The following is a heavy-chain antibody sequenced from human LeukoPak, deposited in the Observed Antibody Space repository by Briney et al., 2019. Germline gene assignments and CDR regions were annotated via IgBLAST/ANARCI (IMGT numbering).Heavy chain of an antibody. CDR3: AHTVEYSYGSGVYYMDV. CDR1: GFSLSTSGVG. V-gene: IGHV2-5*02. J-gene: IGHJ6*03. D-gene: IGHD5-18*01. Sequence: SGPTLVKPTQTLTLTCTFSGFSLSTSGVGVGWIRQPPGKALEWLALIYWDDDKRYSPSLKSRLTITKDTSKNQVVLTMTNMDPVDTATYYCAHTVEYSYGSGVYYMDVWGKGTTVTVSS. CDR2: IYWDDDK.